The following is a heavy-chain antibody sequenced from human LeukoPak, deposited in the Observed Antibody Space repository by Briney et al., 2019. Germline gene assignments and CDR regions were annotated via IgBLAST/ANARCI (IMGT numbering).Heavy chain of an antibody. CDR2: ISGSGGST. D-gene: IGHD2-2*01. CDR3: AKSLGYCSSTSCYGAFDI. V-gene: IGHV3-23*01. J-gene: IGHJ3*02. Sequence: GGSLRLSCAASGFTFSSYAMSWVRQAPGKGLEWVSAISGSGGSTYYADSVKGRFTISRYNSKNTLYLQMNSLRAEDTAVYYCAKSLGYCSSTSCYGAFDIWGQGTMVTVSS. CDR1: GFTFSSYA.